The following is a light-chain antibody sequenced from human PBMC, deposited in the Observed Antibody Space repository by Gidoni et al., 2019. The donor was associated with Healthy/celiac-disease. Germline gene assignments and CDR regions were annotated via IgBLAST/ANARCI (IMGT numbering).Light chain of an antibody. CDR3: QVWDSSTVV. CDR1: NIGSKN. CDR2: RDS. Sequence: SYELTQPPSVSLALGQTARITCGGNNIGSKNVHWYQQKPGQAPVLVIYRDSNRPSGIPERFSGSNSGNTATLTSSRAQAGDEADYYCQVWDSSTVVFGGGTKLTVL. V-gene: IGLV3-9*01. J-gene: IGLJ2*01.